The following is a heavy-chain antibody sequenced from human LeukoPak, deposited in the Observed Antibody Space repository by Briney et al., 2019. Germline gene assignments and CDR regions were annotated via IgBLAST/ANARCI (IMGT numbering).Heavy chain of an antibody. CDR3: AKANGYGLIDI. D-gene: IGHD3-22*01. Sequence: PQTLSLTCTVSSGSITTSNYYSGWVRPPPGNALEWIGNIFYSGSTYYSPFLKSRVNISLDTSRNQFSLKLNSVTAADTAVYYCAKANGYGLIDIWGQGTMVTVSS. CDR1: SGSITTSNYY. V-gene: IGHV4-39*07. J-gene: IGHJ3*02. CDR2: IFYSGST.